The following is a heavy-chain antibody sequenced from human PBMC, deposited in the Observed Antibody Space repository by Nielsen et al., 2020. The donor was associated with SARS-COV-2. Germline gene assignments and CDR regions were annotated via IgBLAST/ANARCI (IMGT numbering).Heavy chain of an antibody. D-gene: IGHD2-15*01. J-gene: IGHJ4*02. CDR1: GFTFSSYA. CDR2: ISGSGGST. CDR3: AKRLVVVAATGDFDY. V-gene: IGHV3-23*01. Sequence: LKISCAASGFTFSSYAMSWVRQAPGKGLEWVSAISGSGGSTYYADSAKGRFTISRDNSKNTLYLQMNSLRAEDTAVYYCAKRLVVVAATGDFDYWGQGTLVTVSS.